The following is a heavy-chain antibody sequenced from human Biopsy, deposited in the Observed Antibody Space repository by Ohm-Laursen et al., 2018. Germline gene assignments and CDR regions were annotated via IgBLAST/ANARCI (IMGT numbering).Heavy chain of an antibody. J-gene: IGHJ6*02. V-gene: IGHV4-59*07. CDR2: IYYSERP. Sequence: SDTLSLTCTVSGDSIARYYWTWIRQSPGKGLEWIAYIYYSERPNYNPSLKGRVVISVDRSRNQFFLKLTSATAADTAIYYCARVDRYNFDHYIMDAWGRGTTVTVSS. CDR1: GDSIARYY. CDR3: ARVDRYNFDHYIMDA. D-gene: IGHD1-20*01.